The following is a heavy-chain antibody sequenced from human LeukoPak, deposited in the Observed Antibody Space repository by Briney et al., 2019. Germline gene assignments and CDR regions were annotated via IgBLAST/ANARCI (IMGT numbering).Heavy chain of an antibody. D-gene: IGHD1-26*01. Sequence: GGSLRLSCAASGFTFSNAWMTWVRQAPGKGLEWVGRIKSKTAGGTIDYAAPVKGRFTISRDDSKNTLYLQMNSLKTEDTAVYYCTTGESMVGSTIHIRWADWGQGTLVTVSS. CDR2: IKSKTAGGTI. V-gene: IGHV3-15*01. CDR3: TTGESMVGSTIHIRWAD. J-gene: IGHJ4*02. CDR1: GFTFSNAW.